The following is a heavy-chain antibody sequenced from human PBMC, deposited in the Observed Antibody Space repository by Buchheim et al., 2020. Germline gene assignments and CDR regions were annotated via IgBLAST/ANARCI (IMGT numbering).Heavy chain of an antibody. CDR3: ARDWGVYSSSGSDY. J-gene: IGHJ4*02. CDR1: GFTFSSYS. D-gene: IGHD6-6*01. CDR2: ISSSSSYI. V-gene: IGHV3-21*01. Sequence: EVQLVESGGGLVKPGGSLRLSCAASGFTFSSYSMNWVRQAPGKGPEWVSSISSSSSYIYYADSMKGRFTISRDNAKNPLYLQMNSLRAEDTAVYYCARDWGVYSSSGSDYWGQGT.